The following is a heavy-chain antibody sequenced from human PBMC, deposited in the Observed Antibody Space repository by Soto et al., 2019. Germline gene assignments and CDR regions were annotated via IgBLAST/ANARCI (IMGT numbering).Heavy chain of an antibody. CDR2: ISSTTNYI. J-gene: IGHJ4*02. V-gene: IGHV3-21*06. CDR1: GFTFTRYS. Sequence: GGSLRLSCAASGFTFTRYSMNWVRQAPGKGLEWVSSISSTTNYIYYGDSMKGRFTIARDNAKNSLYLEMNSLRAEDTAVYYCARESEDLTSNFDYWGQGTLVTVSS. CDR3: ARESEDLTSNFDY.